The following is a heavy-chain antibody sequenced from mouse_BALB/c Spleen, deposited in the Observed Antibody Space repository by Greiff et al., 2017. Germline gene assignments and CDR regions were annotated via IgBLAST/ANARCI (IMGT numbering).Heavy chain of an antibody. Sequence: EVKLMESGGGLVQPGGSRKLSCAASGFTFSSFGMHWVRQAPEKGLEWVAYISSGSSTIYYADTVKGRFTISRDNPKNTLFLQMTSLRSEDTAMYYCARDYDEAWFAYWGQGTLVTVSA. CDR3: ARDYDEAWFAY. CDR2: ISSGSSTI. D-gene: IGHD2-4*01. CDR1: GFTFSSFG. V-gene: IGHV5-17*02. J-gene: IGHJ3*01.